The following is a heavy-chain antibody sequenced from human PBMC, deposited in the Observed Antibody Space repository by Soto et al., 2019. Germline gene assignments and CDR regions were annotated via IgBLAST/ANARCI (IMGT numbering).Heavy chain of an antibody. J-gene: IGHJ3*01. CDR2: ISWNSGSI. Sequence: EVQLVESGGGLVQPGRSLRLSCAASGFTFDDYAMHWVRQAPGKGLEWVSGISWNSGSIGYADSVKGRFTISRDNAKNSLYLQMNSLRVEDTALYYCAKDTLDWGQGKMVTVSS. CDR1: GFTFDDYA. CDR3: AKDTLD. D-gene: IGHD6-6*01. V-gene: IGHV3-9*01.